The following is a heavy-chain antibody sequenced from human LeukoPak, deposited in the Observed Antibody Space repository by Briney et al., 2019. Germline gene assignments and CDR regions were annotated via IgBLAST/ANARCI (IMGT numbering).Heavy chain of an antibody. Sequence: GGSLRLSCVASGITFSTYGMTWFRQAPGKGLEWVSTINNNGKNTHYADSVNGRFTISRDNTRKMLYLQLTSLRVEDTAVYYCATDPPDYDGSAHYSDHWGQGTLVTVSS. CDR1: GITFSTYG. CDR3: ATDPPDYDGSAHYSDH. V-gene: IGHV3-23*01. J-gene: IGHJ4*02. D-gene: IGHD3-22*01. CDR2: INNNGKNT.